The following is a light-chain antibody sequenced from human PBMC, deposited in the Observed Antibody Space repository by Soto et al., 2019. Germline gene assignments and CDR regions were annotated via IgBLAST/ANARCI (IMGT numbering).Light chain of an antibody. J-gene: IGLJ1*01. V-gene: IGLV2-14*01. CDR1: SSDVGSYNF. CDR2: EVS. Sequence: QSVLTQPASVSGSPGQSITISCTGTSSDVGSYNFVSWYQQLPGKAPKLMIYEVSNRPSGVSNRFSGSKSGNTASLTISGLHAEDEADYYCSSYTTSSNYVFGSGTNVTVL. CDR3: SSYTTSSNYV.